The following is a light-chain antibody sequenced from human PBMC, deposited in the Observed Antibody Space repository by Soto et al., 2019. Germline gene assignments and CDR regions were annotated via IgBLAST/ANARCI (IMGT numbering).Light chain of an antibody. CDR3: QPYGTLLVT. Sequence: EIVLTQSPGTLSLSPGERATLSCRASQSVSSSYFAWYQQKPGQAPRLLISGASSRATGIPDRFSGRGSGTDFTLSISSLEPEDFEVYYCQPYGTLLVTFGTGTKVDIK. V-gene: IGKV3-20*01. CDR2: GAS. J-gene: IGKJ3*01. CDR1: QSVSSSY.